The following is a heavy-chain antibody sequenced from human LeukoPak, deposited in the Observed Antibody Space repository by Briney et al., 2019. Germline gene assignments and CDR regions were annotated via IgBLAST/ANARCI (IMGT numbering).Heavy chain of an antibody. D-gene: IGHD5-24*01. J-gene: IGHJ3*02. CDR2: ISGEGGST. Sequence: LPGGSLRLSCAASGFTFEDYAMQWVREAPGKGLEGVSLISGEGGSTYYEDSVKGRFTISRDNSKNSLYLQMNSLRTEDTALYYCAKDTVDGYDAFDIWGQGTMVTVSS. CDR1: GFTFEDYA. CDR3: AKDTVDGYDAFDI. V-gene: IGHV3-43*02.